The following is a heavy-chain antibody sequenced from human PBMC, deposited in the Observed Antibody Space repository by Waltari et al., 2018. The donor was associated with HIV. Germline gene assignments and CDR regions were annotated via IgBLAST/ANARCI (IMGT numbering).Heavy chain of an antibody. J-gene: IGHJ1*01. Sequence: VQSEREMKPIGASVTVSCKINGYTFTRYAHSRVRLAPGQGFEWVGWISAYNGNTNYAQKFGGRVTLTTGTSTSTAYMELGGLRHEDTAIYYCARDKGASDTYKAEYFQHWGRGTLVSVSA. CDR1: GYTFTRYA. V-gene: IGHV1-18*04. D-gene: IGHD1-20*01. CDR3: ARDKGASDTYKAEYFQH. CDR2: ISAYNGNT.